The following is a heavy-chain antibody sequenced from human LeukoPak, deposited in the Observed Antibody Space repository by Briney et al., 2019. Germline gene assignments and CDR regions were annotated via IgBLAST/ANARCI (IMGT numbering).Heavy chain of an antibody. CDR3: ARELVGRCGGDCYYWYFDL. D-gene: IGHD2-21*02. J-gene: IGHJ2*01. CDR1: GGSISSGGYY. CDR2: IYYSGST. Sequence: SETLSLTCTVSGGSISSGGYYWSWIRQHPGKGLEWIGYIYYSGSTYYNPSLKSRVTISVDTSKNQFSLKLSPVTAADTAVYYCARELVGRCGGDCYYWYFDLWGRGTLVTVSS. V-gene: IGHV4-31*03.